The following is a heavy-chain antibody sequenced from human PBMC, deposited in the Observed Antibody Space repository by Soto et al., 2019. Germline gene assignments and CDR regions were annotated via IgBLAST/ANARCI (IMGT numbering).Heavy chain of an antibody. CDR2: ISSSSSTI. CDR1: GFTFSSYS. CDR3: ARDVGSGSSTPFYGMDV. J-gene: IGHJ6*02. Sequence: LRLSCAASGFTFSSYSVNWVRQAPGKGLEWVSYISSSSSTIYYADSVKGRFTISRDNAKNSLYLQMNSLRDEDTAVYYCARDVGSGSSTPFYGMDVWGQGTTVTVSS. D-gene: IGHD1-26*01. V-gene: IGHV3-48*02.